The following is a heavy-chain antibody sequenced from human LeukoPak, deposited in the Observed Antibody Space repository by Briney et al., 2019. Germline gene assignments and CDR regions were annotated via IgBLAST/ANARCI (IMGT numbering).Heavy chain of an antibody. D-gene: IGHD3-10*01. J-gene: IGHJ6*03. CDR1: GYTFSTYG. CDR3: ARVPNMVRGIIPPYYYYYMDV. CDR2: SSPYNGNT. V-gene: IGHV1-18*01. Sequence: GASVKVSCKASGYTFSTYGISWARQAPGQGLEWMGSSSPYNGNTKYAQKFQGRVTMTTDTSTSTAYMDLRSLRSDDTAVYYCARVPNMVRGIIPPYYYYYMDVWGKGTTVTISS.